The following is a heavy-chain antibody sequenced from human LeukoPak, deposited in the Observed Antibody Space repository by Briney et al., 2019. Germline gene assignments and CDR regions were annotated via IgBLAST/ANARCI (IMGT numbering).Heavy chain of an antibody. V-gene: IGHV3-48*02. D-gene: IGHD3-10*01. CDR1: GYDFTRYS. Sequence: GGSLRLSCVGPGYDFTRYSINWVRQAPGKGLEWISYITSSSSSIFYAASVRGRFTISRDNAMNSMYLQMNSLRDEDTAVYYCTRGGSYFEKWGQGSLVTVTS. J-gene: IGHJ4*02. CDR2: ITSSSSSI. CDR3: TRGGSYFEK.